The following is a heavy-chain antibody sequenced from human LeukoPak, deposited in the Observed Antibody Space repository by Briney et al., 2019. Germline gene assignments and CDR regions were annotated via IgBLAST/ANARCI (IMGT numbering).Heavy chain of an antibody. CDR2: INKDGGEK. Sequence: GGSLRLSCAASGFTFSSYWMSLVRPAPGKGLEWVANINKDGGEKYYVDSVKDRFTISRDNAKNSLYLQMNSLRADDAAVYYCVKDSPPRYSGSPPAYWGQGTLVTVSS. J-gene: IGHJ4*02. CDR3: VKDSPPRYSGSPPAY. V-gene: IGHV3-7*03. D-gene: IGHD1-26*01. CDR1: GFTFSSYW.